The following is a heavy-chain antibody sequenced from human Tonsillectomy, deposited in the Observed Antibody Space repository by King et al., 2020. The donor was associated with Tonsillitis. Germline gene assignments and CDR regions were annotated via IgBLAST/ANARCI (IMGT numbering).Heavy chain of an antibody. CDR2: INQDGSKT. CDR3: ASDSIPALSGVWYDAFDV. J-gene: IGHJ3*01. Sequence: WLTWVRQAPGKGLEWVANINQDGSKTYYVDSVKGRYTVSRDNAKDSLYLQRNRLRAEDTAVYYCASDSIPALSGVWYDAFDVWGQGTVVTVSS. V-gene: IGHV3-7*01. CDR1: W. D-gene: IGHD6-19*01.